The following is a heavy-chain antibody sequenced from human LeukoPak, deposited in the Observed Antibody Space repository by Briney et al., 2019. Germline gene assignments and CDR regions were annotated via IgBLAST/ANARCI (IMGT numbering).Heavy chain of an antibody. CDR2: IYSGGST. J-gene: IGHJ4*02. CDR3: ARVVSGDRGDY. D-gene: IGHD7-27*01. V-gene: IGHV3-66*01. Sequence: TGGSLGLSCAAPGFTVSSNYMSWVRQAPGKGLEWVSVIYSGGSTYYADSVKGRFTISRDNSKNTLYLQMNSLRAEDTAVYYCARVVSGDRGDYWGQGTLVTVSS. CDR1: GFTVSSNY.